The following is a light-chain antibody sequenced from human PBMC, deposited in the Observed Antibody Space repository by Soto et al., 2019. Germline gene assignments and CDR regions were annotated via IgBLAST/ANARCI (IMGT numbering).Light chain of an antibody. CDR3: QQTHSTPVT. Sequence: DIQMTQSPSSLSASVGDTVTITCRASQSISRYLNWYQQKPGKAPNLLIYAASSLQSGVPSRFTGSGSGTDFSLTISSLQPEDFATYYCQQTHSTPVTFGQGTKVEIK. V-gene: IGKV1-39*01. J-gene: IGKJ1*01. CDR1: QSISRY. CDR2: AAS.